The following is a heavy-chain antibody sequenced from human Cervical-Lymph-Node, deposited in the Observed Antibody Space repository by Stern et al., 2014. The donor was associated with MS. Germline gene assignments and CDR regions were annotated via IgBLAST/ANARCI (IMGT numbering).Heavy chain of an antibody. CDR2: SYWDEDK. CDR3: TRSRSYTYGAKRAWYFDL. V-gene: IGHV2-5*02. Sequence: SGPTLVKPTQTLTLTCTFSGFSFSTGEVGVGWIRQPPGKALEWLALSYWDEDKRYSPSLQGRLTITKDTSKSQVVLTMTNMDPVDTATYYCTRSRSYTYGAKRAWYFDLWGRGTHVTVAS. CDR1: GFSFSTGEVG. D-gene: IGHD4-23*01. J-gene: IGHJ2*01.